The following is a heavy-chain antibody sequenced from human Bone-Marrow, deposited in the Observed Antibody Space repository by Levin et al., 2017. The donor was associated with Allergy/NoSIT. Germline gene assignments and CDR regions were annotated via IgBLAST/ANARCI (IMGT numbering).Heavy chain of an antibody. J-gene: IGHJ4*02. CDR3: ARAGGYSSGWYRIDY. D-gene: IGHD6-19*01. V-gene: IGHV4-59*01. CDR2: IYYSGST. CDR1: GGSISSYF. Sequence: SETLSLTCTVSGGSISSYFWSWIRQPPGKGLEWIGYIYYSGSTNYNPSLKSRVTISVDTSKNQFSLKLSSVTAADTAVYYCARAGGYSSGWYRIDYWGQGTLVTVSS.